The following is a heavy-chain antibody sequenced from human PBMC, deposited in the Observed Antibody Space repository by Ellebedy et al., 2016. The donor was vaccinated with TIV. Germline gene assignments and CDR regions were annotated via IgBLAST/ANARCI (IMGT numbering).Heavy chain of an antibody. CDR3: ARHYYSGSGSYKGFQA. V-gene: IGHV4-39*01. D-gene: IGHD3-10*01. CDR2: MLYSERT. CDR1: DGSFSNYY. Sequence: MPGGSLRLSCAVYDGSFSNYYWGWIRRPPGKGLEWIGSMLYSERTYYNPSLKSRVTITGDTSKNQFSLRLSSVTAADTAIYYCARHYYSGSGSYKGFQAWGQGTLVTVSS. J-gene: IGHJ1*01.